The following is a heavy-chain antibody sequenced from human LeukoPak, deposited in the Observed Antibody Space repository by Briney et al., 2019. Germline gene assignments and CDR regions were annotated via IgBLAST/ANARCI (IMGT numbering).Heavy chain of an antibody. CDR2: IRSKVNSYAT. J-gene: IGHJ6*02. V-gene: IGHV3-73*01. D-gene: IGHD4-17*01. Sequence: PGGSLRLSCAASGFTFSGSAMHWVRQAPGKGLEWVGRIRSKVNSYATAYAASVKGRFTISRDDSKNTACLQMNSLKTEDTAVYYCTSTVTIRSYGMDVWGQGTTVTVSS. CDR1: GFTFSGSA. CDR3: TSTVTIRSYGMDV.